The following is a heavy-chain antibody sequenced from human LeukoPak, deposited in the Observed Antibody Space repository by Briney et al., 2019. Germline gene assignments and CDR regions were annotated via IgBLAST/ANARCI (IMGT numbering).Heavy chain of an antibody. CDR1: GYTFTTYA. J-gene: IGHJ4*02. D-gene: IGHD3-22*01. Sequence: ATAKVSCKASGYTFTTYATSWVRHTPGQRHEWMGWLSTNNGNTNYAKKLQGTVTMTTDKSSSTAYMDLRSLRSDDKAVYYCARGYYESSGYYRFDYWGQGTLVTVSS. V-gene: IGHV1-18*01. CDR2: LSTNNGNT. CDR3: ARGYYESSGYYRFDY.